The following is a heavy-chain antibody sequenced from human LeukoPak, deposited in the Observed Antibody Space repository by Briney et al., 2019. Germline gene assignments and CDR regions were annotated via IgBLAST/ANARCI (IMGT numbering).Heavy chain of an antibody. D-gene: IGHD6-13*01. CDR1: GGSFSGYY. V-gene: IGHV4-34*01. Sequence: SETLSLTCAVYGGSFSGYYWSWIRQPPGKGLEWIGEINHSGSTNYNPSLKSRVTISVDTSKNQFSLKLNSVTAADTAVYYCAAQVGIAAAGTPSVWGKGTTVTVSS. CDR3: AAQVGIAAAGTPSV. J-gene: IGHJ6*04. CDR2: INHSGST.